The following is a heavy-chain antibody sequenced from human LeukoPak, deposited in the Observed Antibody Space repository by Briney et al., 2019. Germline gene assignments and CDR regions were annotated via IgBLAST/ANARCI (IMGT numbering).Heavy chain of an antibody. CDR1: GFTFGDYA. CDR3: TRPLVPAAMNPLYFDY. Sequence: GGSLRLSCKASGFTFGDYAVSWFRQAPRKGLEWVGFIRTKAYGGTTDYAASVKGRFTISRDDSKSIAYLQMNSLKTEDTAVYYCTRPLVPAAMNPLYFDYWGQGTLVTVSS. J-gene: IGHJ4*02. CDR2: IRTKAYGGTT. D-gene: IGHD2-2*01. V-gene: IGHV3-49*03.